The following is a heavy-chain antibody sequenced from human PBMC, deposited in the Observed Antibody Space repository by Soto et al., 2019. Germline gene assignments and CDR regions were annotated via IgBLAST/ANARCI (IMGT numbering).Heavy chain of an antibody. J-gene: IGHJ6*02. CDR2: IWYDGSNK. CDR1: GFTFSSYG. V-gene: IGHV3-33*01. CDR3: ARKGDYYYYYYGMDV. D-gene: IGHD2-21*02. Sequence: QVQLVESGGGVVQPGRSLRLSCAASGFTFSSYGMHWVRQAPGKGLEWVAVIWYDGSNKYYADSVKGRFTISRDNSKSTLYLQVNSLRAEDTAVYYCARKGDYYYYYYGMDVWGQGTTVTVSS.